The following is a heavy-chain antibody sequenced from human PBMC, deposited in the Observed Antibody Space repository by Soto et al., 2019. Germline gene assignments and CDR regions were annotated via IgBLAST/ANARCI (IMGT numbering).Heavy chain of an antibody. Sequence: GAXVKVSCKASGGTFSSYTISWVRQAPGQGLEWMGRIIPILGIANYAQKFQGRVTITADKSTSTAYMELSSLRSEDTAVYYCARRWYSSGWYDGDAFDIWGQGTMVTVSS. V-gene: IGHV1-69*02. CDR3: ARRWYSSGWYDGDAFDI. CDR1: GGTFSSYT. J-gene: IGHJ3*02. D-gene: IGHD6-19*01. CDR2: IIPILGIA.